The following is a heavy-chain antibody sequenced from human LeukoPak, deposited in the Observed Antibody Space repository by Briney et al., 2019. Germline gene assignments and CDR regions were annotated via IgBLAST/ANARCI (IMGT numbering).Heavy chain of an antibody. V-gene: IGHV4-61*02. CDR2: IYTSGST. J-gene: IGHJ3*02. CDR1: SGSISTSNYY. D-gene: IGHD3-9*01. CDR3: ARATIFSRTFDI. Sequence: SETLSLTCTVSSGSISTSNYYWGWVRQPAGKGLEWIGRIYTSGSTYYNPSLKSRVTISVDTSKNQFSLKLSSVTAADTAVYYCARATIFSRTFDIWGQGTMVTVSS.